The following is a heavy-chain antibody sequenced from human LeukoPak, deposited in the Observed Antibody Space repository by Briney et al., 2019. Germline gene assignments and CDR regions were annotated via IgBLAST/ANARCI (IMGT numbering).Heavy chain of an antibody. Sequence: GGSLRLSCAASGFTYSSYGMHWLRQAPGKGLEWVAFIRYDGSNKYYADSVKGRFTISRDNSKNTLYLQMNSLRAEDTAVYYCAKDPDSSGYYPVYYFDYWGQGTLATVSS. CDR3: AKDPDSSGYYPVYYFDY. CDR1: GFTYSSYG. V-gene: IGHV3-30*02. D-gene: IGHD3-22*01. CDR2: IRYDGSNK. J-gene: IGHJ4*02.